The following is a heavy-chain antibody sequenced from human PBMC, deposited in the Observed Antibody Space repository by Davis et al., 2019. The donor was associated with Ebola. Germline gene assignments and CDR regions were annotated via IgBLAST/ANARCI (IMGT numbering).Heavy chain of an antibody. D-gene: IGHD3-10*01. Sequence: GESLKISCAASGFTFSSYAMRWVRQTPGKGLEWVSAITGSGSLTDYADSVKGRFTISRDNSKNTLNMQMNSLRAEDTAVYYFARSLWPLGDYWGQGTLVTVSS. CDR1: GFTFSSYA. CDR3: ARSLWPLGDY. J-gene: IGHJ4*02. V-gene: IGHV3-23*01. CDR2: ITGSGSLT.